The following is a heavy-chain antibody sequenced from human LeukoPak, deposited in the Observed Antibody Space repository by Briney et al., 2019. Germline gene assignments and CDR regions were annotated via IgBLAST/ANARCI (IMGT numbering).Heavy chain of an antibody. V-gene: IGHV3-23*01. CDR3: ATYSSSWYCFDY. J-gene: IGHJ4*02. CDR1: GFTFSSYA. CDR2: ISGSGGST. D-gene: IGHD6-13*01. Sequence: GGSLRLSCAASGFTFSSYAMSWVRQAPGKGLEWVSAISGSGGSTYYADSVKGRFTISRDNSRNTLYLQMNSLRAEDTAVYYCATYSSSWYCFDYWGQGTLVTVSS.